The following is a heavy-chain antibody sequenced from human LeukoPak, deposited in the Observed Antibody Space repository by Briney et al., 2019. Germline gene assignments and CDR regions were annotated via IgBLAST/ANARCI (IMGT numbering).Heavy chain of an antibody. J-gene: IGHJ4*02. V-gene: IGHV3-21*01. CDR1: GFTFSSYA. Sequence: SGGSLRLSCAASGFTFSSYAMSWVRQAPGKGLEWVSSISSSSSYIYYADSVKGRFTISRDNAKNSLYLQMNSLRAEDTAVYYCARARFNCTNGVCYTLRYKGDFDYWGQGTLVTVSS. CDR3: ARARFNCTNGVCYTLRYKGDFDY. CDR2: ISSSSSYI. D-gene: IGHD2-8*01.